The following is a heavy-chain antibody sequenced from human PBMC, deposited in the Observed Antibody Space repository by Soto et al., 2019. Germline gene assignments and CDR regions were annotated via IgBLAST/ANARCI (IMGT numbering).Heavy chain of an antibody. J-gene: IGHJ4*02. CDR3: ARGTYCSSTSCYDFLVFDY. Sequence: SETLSLTCTVSGGSISNYYWSWIRQPPGKGLEWIGYIYYSGSTNYNPSLKSRVTISVDTSKNQFSLNLSSVTAADTAVYYCARGTYCSSTSCYDFLVFDYWGRGTLVTVSS. D-gene: IGHD2-2*01. V-gene: IGHV4-59*01. CDR1: GGSISNYY. CDR2: IYYSGST.